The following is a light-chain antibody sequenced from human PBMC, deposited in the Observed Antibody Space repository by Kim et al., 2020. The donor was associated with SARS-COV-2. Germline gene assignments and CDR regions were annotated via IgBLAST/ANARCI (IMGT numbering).Light chain of an antibody. CDR3: QQYGSSPPYT. J-gene: IGKJ2*01. CDR2: VAS. CDR1: QSVSSSY. Sequence: SPEERAPLSYRASQSVSSSYLAWYQQKPGQAPRLLIYVASSRATGIPDRFSGSGSGTDFTLTISRLEPEDFAVYYCQQYGSSPPYTFGQGTKLEI. V-gene: IGKV3-20*01.